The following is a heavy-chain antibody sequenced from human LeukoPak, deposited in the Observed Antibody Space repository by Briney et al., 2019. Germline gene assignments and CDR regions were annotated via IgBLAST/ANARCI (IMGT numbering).Heavy chain of an antibody. Sequence: GGSLGLSCAASGFTFSSYAMSWVRQAPGKGLEWVAVVSGSGSNTYYTDSVKGRFTISRDNSKNTLHLLMSSLRAEDTAVYYCAREYSSSSGRSFDYWGQGTLVTVSS. CDR1: GFTFSSYA. D-gene: IGHD6-6*01. J-gene: IGHJ4*02. CDR3: AREYSSSSGRSFDY. V-gene: IGHV3-23*01. CDR2: VSGSGSNT.